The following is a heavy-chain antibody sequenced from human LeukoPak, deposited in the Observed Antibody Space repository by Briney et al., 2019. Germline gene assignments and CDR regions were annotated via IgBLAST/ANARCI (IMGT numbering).Heavy chain of an antibody. CDR1: GGSISSYY. J-gene: IGHJ6*03. CDR3: ARDSSGWVYYYYMDV. V-gene: IGHV4-4*07. Sequence: SETLSLTCTVSGGSISSYYWSWIRQPAGKGLEWIGRIYTSGSTNYNPSLKSRVTMSVDTSKNQFSLKLSSVTAADTAVYYCARDSSGWVYYYYMDVWGKGTTVTVSS. D-gene: IGHD6-25*01. CDR2: IYTSGST.